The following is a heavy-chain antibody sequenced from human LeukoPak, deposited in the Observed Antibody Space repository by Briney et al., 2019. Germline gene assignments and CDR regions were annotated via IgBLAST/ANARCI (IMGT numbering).Heavy chain of an antibody. CDR1: GGSISSSSYY. V-gene: IGHV4-39*07. CDR2: IYYSGST. Sequence: SETLSLTCTVSGGSISSSSYYWGWIRQPPGKGLEWIGSIYYSGSTYYNPSLKSRVTISVDTSKNQFSLKLSSVTAADTAVYYCARALRGYSYGYYYWYFDLWGRGTLVTVSS. CDR3: ARALRGYSYGYYYWYFDL. D-gene: IGHD5-18*01. J-gene: IGHJ2*01.